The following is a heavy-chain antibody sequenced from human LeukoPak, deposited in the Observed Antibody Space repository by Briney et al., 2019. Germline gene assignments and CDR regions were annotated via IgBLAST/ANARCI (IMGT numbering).Heavy chain of an antibody. CDR2: IRFDGSNK. D-gene: IGHD4-11*01. CDR1: GFTFNSYG. Sequence: GGSLRLSCAASGFTFNSYGMHWVRQAPGKGLEWVAFIRFDGSNKYYADSVKGRFTISRDNSKNTLYLQMSSLRAEDTAVYYCAKDGLYSNYAGYYYYYMDVWGKGTTVTVSS. CDR3: AKDGLYSNYAGYYYYYMDV. J-gene: IGHJ6*03. V-gene: IGHV3-30*02.